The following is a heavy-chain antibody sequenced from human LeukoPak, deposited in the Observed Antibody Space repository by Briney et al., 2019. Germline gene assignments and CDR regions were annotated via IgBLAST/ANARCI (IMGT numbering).Heavy chain of an antibody. D-gene: IGHD4-11*01. CDR3: ARVQGPYSASDY. J-gene: IGHJ4*02. Sequence: TGGSLRLSCAASGFTFSSYSMNWVRQAPGKGLEWVSSISSSSSYIYYADSVKGRFTISGDNAKNSLYLQMNSLRAEDTAVYYCARVQGPYSASDYWGQGTLVTVSS. CDR1: GFTFSSYS. V-gene: IGHV3-21*01. CDR2: ISSSSSYI.